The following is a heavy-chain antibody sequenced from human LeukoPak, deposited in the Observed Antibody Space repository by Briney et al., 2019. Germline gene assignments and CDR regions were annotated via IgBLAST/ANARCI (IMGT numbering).Heavy chain of an antibody. D-gene: IGHD6-19*01. CDR1: GFNFSNNL. Sequence: GRSLRLSCAASGFNFSNNLLHWVRQAPGKGLEGVAVSSFDGTKKYYADTVKARFVMSGDNSKHTLYLQMNGLRAEGTAAYYCARVGNGSGWYDAFGYFDSWGQGVLVTVSS. J-gene: IGHJ4*02. V-gene: IGHV3-30*09. CDR3: ARVGNGSGWYDAFGYFDS. CDR2: SSFDGTKK.